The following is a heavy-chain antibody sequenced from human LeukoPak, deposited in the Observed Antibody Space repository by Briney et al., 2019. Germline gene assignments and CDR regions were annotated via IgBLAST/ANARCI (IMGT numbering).Heavy chain of an antibody. CDR1: GGSISSSSYY. CDR2: IYYSGST. Sequence: SETLSLTCTVSGGSISSSSYYWGWIRQPPGKGLEWIGSIYYSGSTYYNPSLKSRVTISVDTSKNQFSLKLSSVTAADTAVYYCAGGHYDFWSGRGVYYFDYWGQGTLVTVSS. CDR3: AGGHYDFWSGRGVYYFDY. D-gene: IGHD3-3*01. V-gene: IGHV4-39*07. J-gene: IGHJ4*02.